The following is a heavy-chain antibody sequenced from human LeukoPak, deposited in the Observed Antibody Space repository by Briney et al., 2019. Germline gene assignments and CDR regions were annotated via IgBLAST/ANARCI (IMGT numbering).Heavy chain of an antibody. J-gene: IGHJ4*02. CDR2: IYYSGST. D-gene: IGHD3-9*01. CDR3: ARSYYDIMTVKYY. Sequence: SETLSLTCTVSGYSISSDYYWGWIRQPPGKGLEWIGSIYYSGSTYYNPSLKSRVTISVDTSKNQFSLKLSSVTAADTAVYYCARSYYDIMTVKYYWGQGTLVTVSS. CDR1: GYSISSDYY. V-gene: IGHV4-38-2*02.